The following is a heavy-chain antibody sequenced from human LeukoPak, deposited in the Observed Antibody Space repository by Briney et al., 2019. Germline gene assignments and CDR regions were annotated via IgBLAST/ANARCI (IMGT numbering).Heavy chain of an antibody. CDR1: GGSISSSSYY. J-gene: IGHJ4*02. V-gene: IGHV4-39*07. Sequence: SETLSLTCTVSGGSISSSSYYWGWIRQPPGKGLEWIGEIHHSGSTNYNPSLKSRVTISVDTSKNQFSLKLSSVTAADTAVYYCARGYDILTGSHYDYWGQGTLVTVSS. D-gene: IGHD3-9*01. CDR3: ARGYDILTGSHYDY. CDR2: IHHSGST.